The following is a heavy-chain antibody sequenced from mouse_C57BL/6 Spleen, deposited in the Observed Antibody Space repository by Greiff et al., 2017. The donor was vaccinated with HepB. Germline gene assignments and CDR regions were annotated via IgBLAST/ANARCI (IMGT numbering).Heavy chain of an antibody. CDR1: GYTFTSYW. J-gene: IGHJ4*01. CDR2: IYPGSGST. CDR3: ARFTTGGDAMDY. V-gene: IGHV1-55*01. D-gene: IGHD1-1*01. Sequence: QVQLQQSGAELVKPGASVKMSCKASGYTFTSYWITWVKQRPGQGLEWIGDIYPGSGSTNYNEKFKSKATLTVDTSSSTAYMQLSSLTSEDSAVYYCARFTTGGDAMDYWGQGTSVTVSS.